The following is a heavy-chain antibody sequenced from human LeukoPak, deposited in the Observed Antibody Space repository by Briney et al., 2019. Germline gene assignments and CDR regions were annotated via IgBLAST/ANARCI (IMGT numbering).Heavy chain of an antibody. Sequence: SETLSLTCTVSGGSISSYYWSWIRQPPGKGLEWIGNIYYSGSTNYNPSLKSRVTISVDTSKNQFSLKLYPVTATDTAVYYCARALVEQGIGGGPTTGDGAWHFDLWGRGTLVTVSS. CDR3: ARALVEQGIGGGPTTGDGAWHFDL. D-gene: IGHD6-13*01. CDR2: IYYSGST. CDR1: GGSISSYY. J-gene: IGHJ2*01. V-gene: IGHV4-59*01.